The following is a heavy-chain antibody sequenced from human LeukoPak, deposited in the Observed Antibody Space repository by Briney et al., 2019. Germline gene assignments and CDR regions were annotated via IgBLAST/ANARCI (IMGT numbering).Heavy chain of an antibody. Sequence: SETPSLTCTVSGGSISSYYWSWIRQPPGKGLEWIVYIYYSGSTNYNPSLKSRVTISVDTSKNQFSLKLSSVTAADTAVYYCARGMTHSSSWYGWFDPWGQGTLVTVSS. V-gene: IGHV4-59*01. J-gene: IGHJ5*02. D-gene: IGHD6-13*01. CDR1: GGSISSYY. CDR2: IYYSGST. CDR3: ARGMTHSSSWYGWFDP.